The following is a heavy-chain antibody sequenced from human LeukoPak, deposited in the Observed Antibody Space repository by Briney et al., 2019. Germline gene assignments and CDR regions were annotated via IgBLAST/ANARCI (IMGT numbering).Heavy chain of an antibody. CDR2: IRNKANSYST. CDR3: ASSGYDYRFFEN. D-gene: IGHD5-12*01. V-gene: IGHV3-72*01. CDR1: GFSLPDYY. Sequence: EPGGSLRLSCAGSGFSLPDYYMDWVRQAPGKGPEWVGRIRNKANSYSTEYAASVKGRFTVSRDDSKNSLFLQMNSLKTEDTAIYYCASSGYDYRFFENWGQGVLVTVSS. J-gene: IGHJ4*02.